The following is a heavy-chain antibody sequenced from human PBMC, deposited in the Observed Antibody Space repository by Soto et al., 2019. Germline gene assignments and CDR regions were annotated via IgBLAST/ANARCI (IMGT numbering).Heavy chain of an antibody. CDR3: ARGPPSYYDSSGYYKYFDY. Sequence: QVQLVQSGAEVKKPGASVKVSCKASGYTFTSYGISGVRQAPGQGLEWMGWISAYNGNTNYAQKLQGRVTMTTDTSTSTAYMGLRSLRSDDTDVYYCARGPPSYYDSSGYYKYFDYGGQGTLVTVSS. CDR1: GYTFTSYG. V-gene: IGHV1-18*01. J-gene: IGHJ4*02. D-gene: IGHD3-22*01. CDR2: ISAYNGNT.